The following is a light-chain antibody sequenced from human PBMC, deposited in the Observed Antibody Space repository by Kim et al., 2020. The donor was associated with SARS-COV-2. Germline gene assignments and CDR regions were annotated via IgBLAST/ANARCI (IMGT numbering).Light chain of an antibody. CDR2: AAS. V-gene: IGKV1-39*01. CDR3: QQSYSTPPP. J-gene: IGKJ2*01. Sequence: SASVGAGVTITCRTSQSITNFLNWFQQKPGRAPKLLIYAASSLQSGVPSRFSGGGSGTVFTLAISSLQPEDFATYYCQQSYSTPPPFGQGTKLEIK. CDR1: QSITNF.